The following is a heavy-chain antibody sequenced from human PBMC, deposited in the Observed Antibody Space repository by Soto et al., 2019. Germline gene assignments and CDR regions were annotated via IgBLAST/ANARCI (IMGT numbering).Heavy chain of an antibody. J-gene: IGHJ4*02. CDR1: GYSISSSNW. V-gene: IGHV4-28*01. CDR3: ARREIQGPIDY. Sequence: PSETLSLTCAVSGYSISSSNWWGWIRQPSGKGLEWIGYIYYSGTTYYNPSLKSRVTMSVDTSKSQFSLKLTSVTAVDTAVYYCARREIQGPIDYWGQGTLVTVSS. CDR2: IYYSGTT. D-gene: IGHD1-26*01.